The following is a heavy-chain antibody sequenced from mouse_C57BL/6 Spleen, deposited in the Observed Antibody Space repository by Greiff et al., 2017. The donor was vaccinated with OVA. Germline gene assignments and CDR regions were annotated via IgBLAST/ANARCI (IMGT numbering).Heavy chain of an antibody. CDR1: GFSLSTSGMG. Sequence: QVTLKESGPGILQSSQTLSLTCSFSGFSLSTSGMGVSWIRQPSGKGLEWLAHIYWDDDKRYNPSLKSRLTISKDTSRNQVFLKITSVDTADTATYYWARRAPYIATVVEDYFDYWGQGTTLTVSS. CDR2: IYWDDDK. J-gene: IGHJ2*01. V-gene: IGHV8-12*01. CDR3: ARRAPYIATVVEDYFDY. D-gene: IGHD1-1*01.